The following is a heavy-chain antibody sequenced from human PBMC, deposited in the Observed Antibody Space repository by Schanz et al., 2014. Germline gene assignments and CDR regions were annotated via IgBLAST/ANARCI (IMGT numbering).Heavy chain of an antibody. Sequence: VQLLESGGGLVQPGGSLRLSCIGSGFTFRSYALGWVRQAPGKGLEWVALISYDGSSKNHADSVQGRFTISRDNSKNALYLQMDSLRAEDTAVYYCAGGEYQLLYGNWGQGTLVTVSA. CDR2: ISYDGSSK. D-gene: IGHD2-2*02. CDR1: GFTFRSYA. V-gene: IGHV3-33*08. CDR3: AGGEYQLLYGN. J-gene: IGHJ4*02.